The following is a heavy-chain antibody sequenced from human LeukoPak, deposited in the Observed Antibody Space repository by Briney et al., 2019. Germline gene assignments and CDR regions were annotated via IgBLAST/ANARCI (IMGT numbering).Heavy chain of an antibody. Sequence: GSSVKVSCKASGGTFSSYAISWVRQAPGQGLEWMGGIIPIFGTANYAQKFQGRVTITTDESTSTAYMELSSLRSEDTAVYYCARDLHTDIVVVPAAMGVAFDIWGQGTMVTVSS. D-gene: IGHD2-2*01. CDR1: GGTFSSYA. CDR3: ARDLHTDIVVVPAAMGVAFDI. CDR2: IIPIFGTA. J-gene: IGHJ3*02. V-gene: IGHV1-69*05.